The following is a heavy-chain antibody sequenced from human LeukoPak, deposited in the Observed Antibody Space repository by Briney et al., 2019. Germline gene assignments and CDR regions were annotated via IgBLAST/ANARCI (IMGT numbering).Heavy chain of an antibody. CDR1: GYTFTSYA. V-gene: IGHV1-3*03. Sequence: ASVKVSCKSSGYTFTSYAMHWVRQAPGQRLEWMGWINAGNGNTKYSQDFQGRVTITRDTSASTAYMELSSLRSEDMAVYYCARGVGATTVFDYWGQGTLVTVSS. CDR3: ARGVGATTVFDY. CDR2: INAGNGNT. D-gene: IGHD1-26*01. J-gene: IGHJ4*02.